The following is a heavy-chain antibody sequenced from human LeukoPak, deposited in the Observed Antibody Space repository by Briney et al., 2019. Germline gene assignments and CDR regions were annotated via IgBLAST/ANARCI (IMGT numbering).Heavy chain of an antibody. V-gene: IGHV3-11*01. CDR3: ARDWYGSGIVDY. CDR1: GFTSSDYK. Sequence: GGSLRLSCAPSGFTSSDYKMSGTPQAPGRGRGGVSYISSSGSTIYYADSVKGRFTISRDNAKNSLYLQMNSLRAEDTAVYYCARDWYGSGIVDYWGQGTLVTVSS. J-gene: IGHJ4*02. CDR2: ISSSGSTI. D-gene: IGHD3-10*01.